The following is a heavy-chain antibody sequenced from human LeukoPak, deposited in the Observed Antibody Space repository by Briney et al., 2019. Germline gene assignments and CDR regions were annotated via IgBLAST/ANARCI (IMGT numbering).Heavy chain of an antibody. J-gene: IGHJ4*02. CDR2: IIPPLDIT. V-gene: IGHV1-69*04. CDR1: GVPFSSFA. Sequence: SVKVSCKASGVPFSSFAVSWVRQAPGQGFEWMGRIIPPLDITNYAQKFQGGVTTTTDKSATTVYMELSSLKSEDTAVYYCARSAVTGHFDLWGQGTLVTVSS. D-gene: IGHD6-19*01. CDR3: ARSAVTGHFDL.